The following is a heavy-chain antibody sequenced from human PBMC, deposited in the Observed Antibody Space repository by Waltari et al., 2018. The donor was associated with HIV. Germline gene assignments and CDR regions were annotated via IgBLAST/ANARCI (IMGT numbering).Heavy chain of an antibody. CDR1: RFTFSTYA. CDR2: VSYDGTNK. Sequence: QVQLVESGGGVVQPGRSMRLSCAASRFTFSTYARHWVRQAPGQGMEWVEFVSYDGTNKYYEDAVKGRFTISRDNSKNTLYLQMNSLRAEDTAMYYCARDPDLGSYGIDVWGQGTTVTVSS. D-gene: IGHD7-27*01. J-gene: IGHJ6*02. CDR3: ARDPDLGSYGIDV. V-gene: IGHV3-33*01.